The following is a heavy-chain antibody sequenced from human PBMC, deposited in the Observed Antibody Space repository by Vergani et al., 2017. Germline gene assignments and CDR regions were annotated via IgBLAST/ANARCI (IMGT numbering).Heavy chain of an antibody. CDR3: TTDRAIGVLRFLEWLSSFDY. Sequence: EVQLVESGGGLVKPGGSLRLSCAASGFTFSNAWMNWVRQAPGKGLKWVGRIKSKTDGGTTDYAAPVKGRFTISRDDSKNTLYLQMNSLKTEDTAVYYXTTDRAIGVLRFLEWLSSFDYWGQGTLVTVSS. CDR2: IKSKTDGGTT. CDR1: GFTFSNAW. V-gene: IGHV3-15*07. J-gene: IGHJ4*02. D-gene: IGHD3-3*01.